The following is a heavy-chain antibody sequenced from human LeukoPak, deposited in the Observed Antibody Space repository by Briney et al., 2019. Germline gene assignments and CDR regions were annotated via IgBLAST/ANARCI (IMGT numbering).Heavy chain of an antibody. CDR1: GFTFSSNR. CDR3: ARVSSYSSSSGSFCDY. Sequence: GGSLRLSCAASGFTFSSNRMTWVRQAPGKGLEWVANIKQDGSAKYYVDSVKGRFTIFRDNAKNSLCLQMNSLRAEDTAVYYCARVSSYSSSSGSFCDYWGQGTLVTVSS. D-gene: IGHD6-6*01. V-gene: IGHV3-7*01. CDR2: IKQDGSAK. J-gene: IGHJ4*02.